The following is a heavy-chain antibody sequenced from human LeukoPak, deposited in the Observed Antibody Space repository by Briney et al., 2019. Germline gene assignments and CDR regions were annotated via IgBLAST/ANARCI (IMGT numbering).Heavy chain of an antibody. J-gene: IGHJ5*02. Sequence: GGSLRLSCAASGFIFRNFGMSWIRQAPGRGLEWVSHISDVVAHTWYADSVKGRFIISRDNSNNRVFLQMNSLRPEDTALYYCAKDNYGGVYASWGQGTLVTVSS. V-gene: IGHV3-23*01. D-gene: IGHD3-16*01. CDR3: AKDNYGGVYAS. CDR1: GFIFRNFG. CDR2: ISDVVAHT.